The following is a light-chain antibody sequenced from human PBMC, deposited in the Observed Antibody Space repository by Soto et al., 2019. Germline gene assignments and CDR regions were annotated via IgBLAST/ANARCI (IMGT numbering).Light chain of an antibody. CDR3: QQSYSRT. V-gene: IGKV1-39*01. Sequence: DIQLTQSPSSLSASVGDRVSISCRASQSINNYLNWYQQKPGKAPKVLIFAASTLQSGVPSRFSGSGSGTDFTLNITSLQPEDFATYYCQQSYSRTFGQGTKVDI. J-gene: IGKJ1*01. CDR2: AAS. CDR1: QSINNY.